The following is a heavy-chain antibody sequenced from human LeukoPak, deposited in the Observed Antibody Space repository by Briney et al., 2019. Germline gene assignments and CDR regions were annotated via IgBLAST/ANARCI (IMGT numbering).Heavy chain of an antibody. Sequence: SETLSLTCTVSGASIGSYFWRWIRQPRGKGLEWIGYIYYGGGTNYNPSFESRITISVDTSKNQISLNLTSVTAADTAIYYCARERGDYDSDNWFDSWGQGTLVTVSS. D-gene: IGHD4-17*01. V-gene: IGHV4-59*01. CDR1: GASIGSYF. CDR2: IYYGGGT. J-gene: IGHJ5*01. CDR3: ARERGDYDSDNWFDS.